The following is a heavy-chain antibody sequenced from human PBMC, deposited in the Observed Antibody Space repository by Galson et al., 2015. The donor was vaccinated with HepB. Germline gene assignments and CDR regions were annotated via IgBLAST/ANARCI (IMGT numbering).Heavy chain of an antibody. Sequence: SVKVSCKASGYTFTSYYMHWVRQAPGQGLEWMGIINPSGGSTSYAQKFQGRVTMTRDTSTSTVYMELSSLRSEDTAVYYCARDLGGGSDYDSSGYMLWGQGTLVTVSS. CDR3: ARDLGGGSDYDSSGYML. J-gene: IGHJ4*02. CDR2: INPSGGST. CDR1: GYTFTSYY. D-gene: IGHD3-22*01. V-gene: IGHV1-46*01.